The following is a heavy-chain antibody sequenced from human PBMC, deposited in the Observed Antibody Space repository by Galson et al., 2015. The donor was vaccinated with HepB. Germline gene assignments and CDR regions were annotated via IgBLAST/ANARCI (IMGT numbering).Heavy chain of an antibody. CDR1: GFTFGDYA. J-gene: IGHJ4*02. D-gene: IGHD6-13*01. V-gene: IGHV3-30*04. CDR2: ISYDGSNK. CDR3: VRTAAAPYYFDY. Sequence: SLRLSCAASGFTFGDYAMHWVRQAPGKGLEWVAVISYDGSNKYYADSVKGRFTISRDNSKNTLYLQMNSLRAEDTAVYYCVRTAAAPYYFDYWGQGTLVTVSS.